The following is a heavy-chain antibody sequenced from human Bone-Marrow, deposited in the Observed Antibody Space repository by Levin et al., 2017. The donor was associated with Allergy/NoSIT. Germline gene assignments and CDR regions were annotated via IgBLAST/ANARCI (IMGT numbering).Heavy chain of an antibody. CDR2: ISYDGSNK. Sequence: SGGSLRLSCAASGFTFSSYAMHWVRQAPGKGLEWVAVISYDGSNKYYADSVKGRFTISRDNSKNTLYLQMNSLRAEDTAVYYCARNCRGSRDYWGQGTLVTVSS. D-gene: IGHD2-15*01. CDR3: ARNCRGSRDY. J-gene: IGHJ4*02. V-gene: IGHV3-30-3*01. CDR1: GFTFSSYA.